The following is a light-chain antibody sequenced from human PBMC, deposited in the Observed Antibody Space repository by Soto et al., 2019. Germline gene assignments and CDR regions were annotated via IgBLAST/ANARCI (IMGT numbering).Light chain of an antibody. CDR2: DVS. V-gene: IGLV2-11*01. CDR1: SSDVGGYNY. Sequence: QSALTQPRSVSGSPGQSVTISCTGTSSDVGGYNYVSWYQQHPDKAPKLMIYDVSKRPSGVPDRFSGSKSGNTASLTISGLQAEDEADYYCCSYAGRLVFGGGTKLTVL. J-gene: IGLJ2*01. CDR3: CSYAGRLV.